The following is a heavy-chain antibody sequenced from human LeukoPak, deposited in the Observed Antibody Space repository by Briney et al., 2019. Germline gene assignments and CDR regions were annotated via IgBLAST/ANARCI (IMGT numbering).Heavy chain of an antibody. CDR3: ARQTLDCSGGSCYGYFDY. CDR1: GGSISSSSYY. CDR2: IYYSGST. Sequence: PSETLSLTCTVSGGSISSSSYYWGWIRQPPGKGLEWIGSIYYSGSTYCNPSLKSRVTISVDTSKNQFSLKLSSVTAADTAVYYCARQTLDCSGGSCYGYFDYWGQGTLVTVSS. D-gene: IGHD2-15*01. J-gene: IGHJ4*02. V-gene: IGHV4-39*01.